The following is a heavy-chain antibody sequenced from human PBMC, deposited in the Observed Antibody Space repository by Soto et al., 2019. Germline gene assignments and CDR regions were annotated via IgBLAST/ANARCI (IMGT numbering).Heavy chain of an antibody. V-gene: IGHV1-69*13. CDR1: GGTFSSYA. CDR3: ASCSTSCYSGYYYYGMDV. D-gene: IGHD2-2*01. J-gene: IGHJ6*02. Sequence: ASVKVSCKASGGTFSSYAISWVRQAPGQGLEWMGGIIPIFGTANYAQKFQGRVTITADESTSTAYMELSSLGSEDTAVYYCASCSTSCYSGYYYYGMDVWGQGTTVTGS. CDR2: IIPIFGTA.